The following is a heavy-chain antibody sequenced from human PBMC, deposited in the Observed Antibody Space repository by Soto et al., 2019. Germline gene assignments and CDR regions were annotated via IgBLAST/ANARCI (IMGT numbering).Heavy chain of an antibody. J-gene: IGHJ4*02. CDR3: ASGGLLPDY. D-gene: IGHD6-19*01. CDR1: GGSISSGGHS. CDR2: ISHSGST. Sequence: QLQLQESGSGLVKPSQTLSLTCAVSGGSISSGGHSWSWIRQPPGKGLEWIGYISHSGSTYYNPSPKSRLTVSVDRAKNQFSLKLSSVTAADTAVYYCASGGLLPDYWGQGTLVTVSS. V-gene: IGHV4-30-2*01.